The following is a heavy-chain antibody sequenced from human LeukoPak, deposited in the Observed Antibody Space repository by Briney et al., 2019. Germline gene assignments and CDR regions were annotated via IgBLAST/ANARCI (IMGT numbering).Heavy chain of an antibody. CDR2: INHSGST. J-gene: IGHJ4*02. Sequence: SETLSLTCAVYGGSFSGYYWSWIRQPPGKGLEWIGEINHSGSTNYNPSLKSRVTISVDTSKNQFSLKLSSVTAADTAVYYCARPLPQGRLRTIGGYFDYWGQGTLVTVSS. CDR1: GGSFSGYY. D-gene: IGHD4-17*01. CDR3: ARPLPQGRLRTIGGYFDY. V-gene: IGHV4-34*01.